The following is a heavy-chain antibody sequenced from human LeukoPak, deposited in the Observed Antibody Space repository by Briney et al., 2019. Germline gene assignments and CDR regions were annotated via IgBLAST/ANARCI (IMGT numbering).Heavy chain of an antibody. V-gene: IGHV4-39*01. CDR1: GRSISSSSYH. J-gene: IGHJ4*02. CDR2: IYYSGST. Sequence: SETLSLTCPVSGRSISSSSYHWGWIRQPPGKGLEWIGSIYYSGSTYYNPSLKSRVTISVDTSKNQFSLKLSSVTAADTAVYYCASLTSAQPECWGQGTLVTVSS. CDR3: ASLTSAQPEC.